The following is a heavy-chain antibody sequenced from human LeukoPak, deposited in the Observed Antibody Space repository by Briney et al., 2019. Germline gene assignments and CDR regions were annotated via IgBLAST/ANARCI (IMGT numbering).Heavy chain of an antibody. D-gene: IGHD3-10*01. Sequence: SETLSLTCVVYGGSFSGYYWSWIRQPPGKGLEWIGEINHSGSTNYNPSLKSRVTISVDTSKNQFSLKLSSVTAADTAVYYCARTRYYYNSRGYGAPYYFDYWGQGTLVTVSS. CDR3: ARTRYYYNSRGYGAPYYFDY. V-gene: IGHV4-34*01. CDR2: INHSGST. J-gene: IGHJ4*02. CDR1: GGSFSGYY.